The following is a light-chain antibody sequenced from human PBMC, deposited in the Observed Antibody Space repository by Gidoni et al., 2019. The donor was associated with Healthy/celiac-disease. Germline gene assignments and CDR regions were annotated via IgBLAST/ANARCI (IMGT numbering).Light chain of an antibody. CDR3: QQYNSYSPWT. CDR2: DAS. J-gene: IGKJ1*01. V-gene: IGKV1-5*01. Sequence: DIQMTQSPSTLSASVVDRVTITCRASQSISSWLAWYQQKPGKAPKLLIYDASSLESGVPSRFSGSGSVTEFTLTISSLQPDDFATYYCQQYNSYSPWTFGQGTKVEIK. CDR1: QSISSW.